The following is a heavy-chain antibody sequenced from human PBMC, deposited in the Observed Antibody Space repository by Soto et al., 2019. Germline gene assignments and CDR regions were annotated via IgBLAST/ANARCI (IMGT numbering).Heavy chain of an antibody. V-gene: IGHV4-34*01. D-gene: IGHD2-15*01. J-gene: IGHJ6*02. CDR3: ASARGVRYCSGGSCSNYYYYYGMDV. CDR1: GGSFIGYY. Sequence: SEALSLTCAVYGGSFIGYYWSWILQPPWKGLEWIGEINHSGSTNYNPSLKSRVTISVDTSKNQFSLKLSSVTAADTAVYYCASARGVRYCSGGSCSNYYYYYGMDVWGQGTTVTVSS. CDR2: INHSGST.